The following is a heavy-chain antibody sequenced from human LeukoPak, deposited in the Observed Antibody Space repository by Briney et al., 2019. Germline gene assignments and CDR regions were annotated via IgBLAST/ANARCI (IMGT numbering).Heavy chain of an antibody. J-gene: IGHJ6*04. Sequence: SETLSLTCAVYGGSFSGYYWSWIRQPPGKGLEWIGEINHSGSTNYNPSLKSRVTISVDASKNQFSLKLSSVTAADTAVYYRARGRYPHYYGMDVWGKGTTVTVSS. CDR3: ARGRYPHYYGMDV. V-gene: IGHV4-34*01. CDR1: GGSFSGYY. D-gene: IGHD1-26*01. CDR2: INHSGST.